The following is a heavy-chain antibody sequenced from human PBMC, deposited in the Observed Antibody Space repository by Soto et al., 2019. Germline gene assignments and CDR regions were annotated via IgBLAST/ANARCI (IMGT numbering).Heavy chain of an antibody. CDR2: IYYSGST. D-gene: IGHD3-10*01. CDR1: GGSVSSGSYS. CDR3: ARDRAPGYYYGSGSYYKSVYYYYGMDV. Sequence: SETLSLTCTVSGGSVSSGSYSWSWIRQPPGKGLEWIGDIYYSGSTNYNPFLKSRVTISVDTSKNQFSLKLSSVTAADTAVYYCARDRAPGYYYGSGSYYKSVYYYYGMDVWGQGTTVTVSS. J-gene: IGHJ6*02. V-gene: IGHV4-61*01.